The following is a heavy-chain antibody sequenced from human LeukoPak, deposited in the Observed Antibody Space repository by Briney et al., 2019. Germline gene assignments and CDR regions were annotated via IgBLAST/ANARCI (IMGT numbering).Heavy chain of an antibody. Sequence: GGSLRLSCAASGFTFSSYWMSWVRQAPGKGLEWVANIKQDGSEKYYVDSVKGRFTISRDNAKNSLYLQMNSLRAEDTAVYYCARLDYYGSGSQNYFDYWGQGTLVTVSS. CDR3: ARLDYYGSGSQNYFDY. J-gene: IGHJ4*02. CDR1: GFTFSSYW. D-gene: IGHD3-10*01. CDR2: IKQDGSEK. V-gene: IGHV3-7*01.